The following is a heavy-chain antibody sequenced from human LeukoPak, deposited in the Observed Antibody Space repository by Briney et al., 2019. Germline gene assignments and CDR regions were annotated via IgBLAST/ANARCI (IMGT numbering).Heavy chain of an antibody. J-gene: IGHJ4*02. CDR1: GFTFSSYA. Sequence: GGSLRLSCAASGFTFSSYAMSWVRQAPGKGLEWVSAISGSGGSTYYADSVKGRFTISRDNSKNTLYLQMNSLRAEDTAVYYCAKDHGCSSTCCYFPNWGQGTLVTVSS. CDR3: AKDHGCSSTCCYFPN. D-gene: IGHD2-2*01. V-gene: IGHV3-23*01. CDR2: ISGSGGST.